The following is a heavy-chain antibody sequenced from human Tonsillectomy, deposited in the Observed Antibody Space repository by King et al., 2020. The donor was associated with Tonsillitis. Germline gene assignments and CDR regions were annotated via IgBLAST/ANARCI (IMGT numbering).Heavy chain of an antibody. D-gene: IGHD5-12*01. CDR2: ISWRSGGI. J-gene: IGHJ4*02. CDR3: AKVGRAYTGYDPFDY. V-gene: IGHV3-9*01. Sequence: VQLVESGGGLVQPGRSLRLSCAASGFSFDDYAMHWVRHGPGKGLEWVSGISWRSGGIGYADSVKGRFTISRDNAKNSVDLQMNSLRPEDTGLYYCAKVGRAYTGYDPFDYWGQGTLVTVSS. CDR1: GFSFDDYA.